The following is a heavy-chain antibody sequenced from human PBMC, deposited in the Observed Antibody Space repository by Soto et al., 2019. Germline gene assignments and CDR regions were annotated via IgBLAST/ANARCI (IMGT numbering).Heavy chain of an antibody. D-gene: IGHD3-9*01. V-gene: IGHV3-23*01. Sequence: PGGSLRLSCAASGFTFSSYAMSWVRQAPGKGLEWVSAISGSGGSTYYADSVKGRFTISRDNSKNTLYLQMNSLRAEDTAVYYCAKEGPRVLRYFDWPPGPYYYYYMDVWGKGTTVTVSS. CDR2: ISGSGGST. CDR1: GFTFSSYA. J-gene: IGHJ6*03. CDR3: AKEGPRVLRYFDWPPGPYYYYYMDV.